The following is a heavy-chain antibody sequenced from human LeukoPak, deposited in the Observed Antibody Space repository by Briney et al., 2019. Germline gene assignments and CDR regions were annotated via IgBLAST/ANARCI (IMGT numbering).Heavy chain of an antibody. D-gene: IGHD2-2*02. CDR1: GYRFTSYW. J-gene: IGHJ3*02. V-gene: IGHV5-51*01. CDR2: IHPSDSDT. CDR3: ARGVGPIVVVPAAIQHAFDI. Sequence: HGESLHSSCKGTGYRFTSYWNGWVRQLPGKGLGGIGIIHPSDSDTRYSPYFQGQVTISAVKSISTTYLQWISLKASDTAMYYCARGVGPIVVVPAAIQHAFDIWGQGTMVTVSS.